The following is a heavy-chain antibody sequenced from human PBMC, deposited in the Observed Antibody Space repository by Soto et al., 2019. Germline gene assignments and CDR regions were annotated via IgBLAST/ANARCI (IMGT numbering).Heavy chain of an antibody. Sequence: GASVKVSCKASGGTFSSYTISWVRQAPGQGLEWMGRIIPILGIANYAQKFQGRVTITADKSTSTAYMELSSLRSEDTAVYYCATEAEYNWNYGRSPGNDYWGQGTLVTVSS. D-gene: IGHD1-7*01. J-gene: IGHJ4*02. CDR1: GGTFSSYT. CDR3: ATEAEYNWNYGRSPGNDY. V-gene: IGHV1-69*02. CDR2: IIPILGIA.